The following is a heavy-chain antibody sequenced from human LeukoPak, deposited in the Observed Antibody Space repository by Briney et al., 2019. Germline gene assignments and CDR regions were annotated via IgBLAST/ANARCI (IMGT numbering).Heavy chain of an antibody. Sequence: SSETLSLTCTVSGGSISGYYWSWIRQPPGKGLEWIGYIYDSGSTNYNPSLKSRVTISVDTSKKQFSLKLSSVTAADTAVYYCARVVHYYDRSGYYYYMDVWGKGTTVTVSS. CDR3: ARVVHYYDRSGYYYYMDV. V-gene: IGHV4-59*12. J-gene: IGHJ6*03. CDR1: GGSISGYY. D-gene: IGHD3-22*01. CDR2: IYDSGST.